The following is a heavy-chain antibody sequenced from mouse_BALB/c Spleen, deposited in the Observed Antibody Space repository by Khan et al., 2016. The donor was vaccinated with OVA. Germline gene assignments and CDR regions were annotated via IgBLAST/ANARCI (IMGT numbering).Heavy chain of an antibody. CDR3: AIGGYGSPFAY. Sequence: QVQLQQSGPELVRPGASVKMSCKAAGYTFTSFWIHWVKQRPGQGLEWIGMIDPSKSETRLNQKFKDKATLNVDKSSNTAYMQLSRLTSEGSAVXYCAIGGYGSPFAYWGQGTLVTVSA. V-gene: IGHV1-74*01. CDR2: IDPSKSET. J-gene: IGHJ3*01. CDR1: GYTFTSFW. D-gene: IGHD1-1*01.